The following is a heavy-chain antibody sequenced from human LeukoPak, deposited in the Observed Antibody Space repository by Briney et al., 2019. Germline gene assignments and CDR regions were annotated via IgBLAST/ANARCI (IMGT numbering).Heavy chain of an antibody. CDR2: ISAYNGNT. J-gene: IGHJ4*02. D-gene: IGHD1-26*01. Sequence: ASVKVPCKASGYTFTSYGISWVRQAPGQGLEWMGWISAYNGNTNYAQNLQGRVIMTTDTSTSTAYMELRSLRSDDTAVYYCARDYSGSYWGGFDYWGQGTLVTVSS. CDR1: GYTFTSYG. CDR3: ARDYSGSYWGGFDY. V-gene: IGHV1-18*01.